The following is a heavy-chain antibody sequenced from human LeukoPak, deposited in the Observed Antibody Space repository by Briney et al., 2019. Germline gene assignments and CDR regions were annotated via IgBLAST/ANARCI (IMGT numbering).Heavy chain of an antibody. V-gene: IGHV3-66*01. Sequence: AGSLRLSSAASGFTVSSNYMSWVRQAPGKVLEWDSVIYSVGTTSYEDSVKGGFTIYRDNSKNTLYLQMNSLRAEDTSVYYCARDLTLNWFDPWGKGTLVTVSS. CDR2: IYSVGTT. CDR1: GFTVSSNY. CDR3: ARDLTLNWFDP. J-gene: IGHJ5*02.